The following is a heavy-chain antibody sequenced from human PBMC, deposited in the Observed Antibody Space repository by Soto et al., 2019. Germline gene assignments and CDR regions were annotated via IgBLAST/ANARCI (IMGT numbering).Heavy chain of an antibody. Sequence: TSETLSLTCAVSSGSISSSNWWSWVRQPPGKGLEWIGEIYHSGSTNYNPSLKSRVTISVDKSKNQFSLKLSSVTAADTAVYYCARERMYNWNYNYYMDVWGKGTTVTVSS. J-gene: IGHJ6*03. CDR3: ARERMYNWNYNYYMDV. CDR2: IYHSGST. CDR1: SGSISSSNW. V-gene: IGHV4-4*02. D-gene: IGHD1-20*01.